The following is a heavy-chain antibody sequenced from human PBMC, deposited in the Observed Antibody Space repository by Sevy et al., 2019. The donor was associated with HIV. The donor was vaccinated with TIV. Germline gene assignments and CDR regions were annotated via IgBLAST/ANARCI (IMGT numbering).Heavy chain of an antibody. V-gene: IGHV3-30*02. J-gene: IGHJ6*02. CDR1: GFRFSDYG. D-gene: IGHD3-3*01. Sequence: GGSLRLSCAASGFRFSDYGMHWVRQAPGKGLEWVSLIRFDGSMKYIADSVKGRFTISRDKVKETLYLQMNSLRPEDTAVYYCAKDHYDYRSGYYAYYGMDVWGQGTTVTVS. CDR2: IRFDGSMK. CDR3: AKDHYDYRSGYYAYYGMDV.